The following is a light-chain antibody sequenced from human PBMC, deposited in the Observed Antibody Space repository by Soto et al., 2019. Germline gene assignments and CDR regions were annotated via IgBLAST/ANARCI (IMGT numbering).Light chain of an antibody. CDR2: EAS. V-gene: IGLV2-18*01. J-gene: IGLJ1*01. CDR1: STDFVSYNR. Sequence: SVGTQPPSVSGSPGQSVTISCTGTSTDFVSYNRVSWYQQPPGTAPKLIIYEASNRPSGVPDRFSGSKSGNTASLTISGLQAADEADYYCSLYTSENTYVFGTGTKV. CDR3: SLYTSENTYV.